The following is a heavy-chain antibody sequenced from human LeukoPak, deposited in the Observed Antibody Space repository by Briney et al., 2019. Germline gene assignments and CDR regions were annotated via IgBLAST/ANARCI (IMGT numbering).Heavy chain of an antibody. Sequence: SVKVSCKASGGTFSSYAISWVRQAPGQGLEWMGRIIPIFGTAKYAQKFQGRVTITTDESTSTAYMELSSLRSEDTAVYYCARARRVVPAAIMHYYYYMDVWGKGTTVTVSS. J-gene: IGHJ6*03. D-gene: IGHD2-2*01. V-gene: IGHV1-69*05. CDR2: IIPIFGTA. CDR3: ARARRVVPAAIMHYYYYMDV. CDR1: GGTFSSYA.